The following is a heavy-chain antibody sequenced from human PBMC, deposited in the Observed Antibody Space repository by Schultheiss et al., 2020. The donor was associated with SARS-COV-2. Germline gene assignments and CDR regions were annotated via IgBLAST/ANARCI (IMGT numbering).Heavy chain of an antibody. CDR2: IKQDGSEK. D-gene: IGHD2-2*01. V-gene: IGHV3-7*03. CDR1: GFTFSSYW. J-gene: IGHJ6*02. CDR3: ARVRGRGYCSSTSCPYYYYYGMDV. Sequence: GGSLRLSCAASGFTFSSYWMSWVRQAPGKGLEWVANIKQDGSEKYYVDSVKGRFTISRDNAKNSLYLQMNSLRAEDTAVYYCARVRGRGYCSSTSCPYYYYYGMDVWGQGTTVTVSS.